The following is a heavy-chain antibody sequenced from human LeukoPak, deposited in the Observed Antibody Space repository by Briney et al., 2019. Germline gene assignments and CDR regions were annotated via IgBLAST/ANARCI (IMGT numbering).Heavy chain of an antibody. V-gene: IGHV1-2*04. CDR3: ARDSVYSSSWYEVDY. CDR1: GYTFTGYY. CDR2: INPHSGGT. D-gene: IGHD6-13*01. Sequence: GASVKVSCKASGYTFTGYYMHWVRQAPGQGLEWMGWINPHSGGTNYAQKFQGWVTMTRDTSISTAYMELSRLRSDDTAVYYCARDSVYSSSWYEVDYWGQGTLVTVSS. J-gene: IGHJ4*02.